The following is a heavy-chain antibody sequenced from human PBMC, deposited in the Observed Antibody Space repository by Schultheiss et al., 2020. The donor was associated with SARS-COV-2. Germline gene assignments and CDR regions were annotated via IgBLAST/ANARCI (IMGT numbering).Heavy chain of an antibody. Sequence: GESLKISCKASGYTFTSYAMHWVRQAPGQRFEWMGWINAGNGNTKYSQKFQGRVTITRDTSASTAYMELSSLRSEDTAVYSCARDPIGSNTPYYFDYWGQGTLVTVSS. V-gene: IGHV1-3*01. CDR1: GYTFTSYA. CDR2: INAGNGNT. D-gene: IGHD3-10*01. J-gene: IGHJ4*02. CDR3: ARDPIGSNTPYYFDY.